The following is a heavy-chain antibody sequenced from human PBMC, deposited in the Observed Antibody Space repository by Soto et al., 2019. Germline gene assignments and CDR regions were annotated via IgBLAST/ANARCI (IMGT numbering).Heavy chain of an antibody. CDR3: ARVGATTPFYFDY. CDR2: ISYDGSNK. V-gene: IGHV3-30-3*01. J-gene: IGHJ4*02. Sequence: PGGSLRLSCAASGFTFSSYAMHWVRQAPGKGPEWVAVISYDGSNKYYADSVKGRFTISRDNSKNTLYLQMNSLRAEDTAVYYCARVGATTPFYFDYWGQGTLVTVSS. D-gene: IGHD1-26*01. CDR1: GFTFSSYA.